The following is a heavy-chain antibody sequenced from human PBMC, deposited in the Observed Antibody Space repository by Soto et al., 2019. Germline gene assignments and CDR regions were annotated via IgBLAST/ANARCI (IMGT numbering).Heavy chain of an antibody. Sequence: SETLSLTCAVYGGSFSGYYWSRIRQPPGKGLEWIGEINHSGSTNYNPSLKSRVTISVDTSKNQFSLKLSSVTAADTAVCYCARGGIVATTEKYYFHYWGQGTLVTVSS. CDR3: ARGGIVATTEKYYFHY. CDR2: INHSGST. J-gene: IGHJ4*02. V-gene: IGHV4-34*01. D-gene: IGHD5-12*01. CDR1: GGSFSGYY.